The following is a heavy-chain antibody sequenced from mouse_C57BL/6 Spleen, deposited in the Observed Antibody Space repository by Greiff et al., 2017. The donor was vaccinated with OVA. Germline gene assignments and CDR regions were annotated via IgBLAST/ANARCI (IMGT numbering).Heavy chain of an antibody. CDR3: ARGYSNYYYAMDY. J-gene: IGHJ4*01. CDR1: GYTFTDYY. D-gene: IGHD2-5*01. V-gene: IGHV1-26*01. CDR2: MNPNNGGT. Sequence: EVQLQQSGPELVKPGASVKISCKASGYTFTDYYMNWVKQSHGKSLEWIGDMNPNNGGTSYNQKFKGKATLTVDKSSSTAYMELRSLTSEDSAVYYCARGYSNYYYAMDYWGQGTSVTVSS.